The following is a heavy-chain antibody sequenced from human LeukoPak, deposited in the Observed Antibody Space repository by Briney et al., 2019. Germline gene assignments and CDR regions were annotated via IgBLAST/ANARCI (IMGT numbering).Heavy chain of an antibody. D-gene: IGHD1-14*01. CDR1: GYTFTGYY. CDR3: ARGVGNYYYYMDV. V-gene: IGHV1-69*13. J-gene: IGHJ6*03. Sequence: ASVKVSCKASGYTFTGYYMHWVRQAPGQGLEWMGGIIPIFGTANYAQKFQGRVTITADESTSTAYMELSSLRSEDTAVYYCARGVGNYYYYMDVWGKGTTVTVSS. CDR2: IIPIFGTA.